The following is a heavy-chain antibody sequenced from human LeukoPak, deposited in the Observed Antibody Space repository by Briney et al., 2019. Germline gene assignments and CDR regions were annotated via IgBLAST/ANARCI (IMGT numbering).Heavy chain of an antibody. J-gene: IGHJ4*02. CDR1: GFTFSSNS. V-gene: IGHV3-23*01. CDR2: ISGSGDST. D-gene: IGHD3-10*01. CDR3: TKWSGFGDD. Sequence: AGGSLRLSCAASGFTFSSNSMTWVRQTPGKGREWVSGISGSGDSTFYADSVKGRFTISRDNSRNTLYLQMSSLRPEDTAVYYCTKWSGFGDDWGQGTLVTVSS.